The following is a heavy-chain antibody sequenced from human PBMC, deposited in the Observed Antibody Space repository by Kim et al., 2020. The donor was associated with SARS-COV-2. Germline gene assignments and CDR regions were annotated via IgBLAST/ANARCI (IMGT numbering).Heavy chain of an antibody. J-gene: IGHJ4*02. CDR3: ASGPPQNY. V-gene: IGHV1-69*01. CDR2: FGTA. Sequence: FGTANYAQKFQGRVTITADESTSTAYMELSSLRSEDTAVYYCASGPPQNYWGQGTLVTVSS.